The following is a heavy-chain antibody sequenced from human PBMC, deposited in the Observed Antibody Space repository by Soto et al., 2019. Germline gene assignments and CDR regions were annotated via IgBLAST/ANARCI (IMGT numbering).Heavy chain of an antibody. CDR1: GFIFSNYW. V-gene: IGHV3-74*01. CDR2: VDNEGSDT. Sequence: GGSLRLSCAASGFIFSNYWMHWVRQAPGKGLVWVSRVDNEGSDTSYADSVKGRFTISRDNVKNTLYLQMNNLRAEDTALYYCATVFDFWGQGTLVTVSS. J-gene: IGHJ4*02. CDR3: ATVFDF.